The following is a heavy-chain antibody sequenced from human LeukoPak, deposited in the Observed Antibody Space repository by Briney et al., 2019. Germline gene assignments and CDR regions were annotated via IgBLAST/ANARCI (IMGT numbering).Heavy chain of an antibody. CDR2: INHSGST. D-gene: IGHD1-26*01. J-gene: IGHJ4*02. CDR1: VGSFSGYY. CDR3: ARSRVVGASAPFDY. V-gene: IGHV4-34*01. Sequence: PSETLSLTCAVYVGSFSGYYWNWIRQPPGKGLEWIGEINHSGSTNYNPSLKSRVTISVDTSKNQFSLKLTSVTAADAAVYYRARSRVVGASAPFDYWGQGTLITVSS.